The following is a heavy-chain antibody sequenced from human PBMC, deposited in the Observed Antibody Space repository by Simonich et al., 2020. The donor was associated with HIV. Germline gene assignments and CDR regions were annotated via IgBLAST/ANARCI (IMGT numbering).Heavy chain of an antibody. CDR1: VRPFTAYY. CDR2: INHSEYT. J-gene: IGHJ5*02. CDR3: ARGRKITGTYKWFDP. Sequence: QVQLQQWGAGLLKPSETLSLTCAVYVRPFTAYYWTWIRQPPGKGLEWIWDINHSEYTNYTPSLKSRLTISIDTSKNQFSLKLTSVTAADTAVYYCARGRKITGTYKWFDPWGQGTLVTVSS. V-gene: IGHV4-34*01. D-gene: IGHD1-7*01.